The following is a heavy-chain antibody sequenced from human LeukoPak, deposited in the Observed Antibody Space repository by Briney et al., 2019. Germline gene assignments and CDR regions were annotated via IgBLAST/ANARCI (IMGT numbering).Heavy chain of an antibody. V-gene: IGHV3-74*01. Sequence: GGSLRLSCAASGFTFSSYWMHWVRQAPGKGLVWVSRVNSDGSSTYYADSVKGRFTISRDNSKNTLYLQMKSLRAEDTAVYYCVPRKEWSCYMDVWGKGTTVTVSS. J-gene: IGHJ6*03. D-gene: IGHD3-3*01. CDR3: VPRKEWSCYMDV. CDR2: VNSDGSST. CDR1: GFTFSSYW.